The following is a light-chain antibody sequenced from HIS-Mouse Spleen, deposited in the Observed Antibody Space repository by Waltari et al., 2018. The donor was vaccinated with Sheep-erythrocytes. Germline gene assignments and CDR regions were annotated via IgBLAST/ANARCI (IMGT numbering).Light chain of an antibody. CDR1: NNIGSKS. CDR2: GNS. V-gene: IGLV1-40*01. CDR3: QSYDSSLSGPWV. Sequence: VLTQPPSVSVAPGQTARITCGGNNIGSKSVHWYQQLPGTAPKLLIYGNSNRPSGVPDRFSGSKSGTSASLAITGLQAEDEADYYCQSYDSSLSGPWVFGGGTKLTVL. J-gene: IGLJ3*02.